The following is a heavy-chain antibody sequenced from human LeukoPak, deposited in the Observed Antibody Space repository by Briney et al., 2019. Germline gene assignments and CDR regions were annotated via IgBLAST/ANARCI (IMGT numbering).Heavy chain of an antibody. J-gene: IGHJ4*02. CDR3: ARDQGQYGDYQV. D-gene: IGHD4-17*01. CDR2: IHHSGST. V-gene: IGHV4-59*01. Sequence: SETLALSCTDSGGTVSGDSIKIYYWTWIRQPPGKGLEWIGYIHHSGSTTYDPSLKSRVTISVDTFQNQFSLNLRSVTAADTAVYYRARDQGQYGDYQVWGPGILVTVSS. CDR1: GDSIKIYY.